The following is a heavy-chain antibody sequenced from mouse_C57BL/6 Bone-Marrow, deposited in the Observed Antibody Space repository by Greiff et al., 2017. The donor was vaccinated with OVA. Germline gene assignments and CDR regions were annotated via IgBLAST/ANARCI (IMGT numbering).Heavy chain of an antibody. CDR2: IDPSDSYT. CDR1: GYTFTSYW. CDR3: ARGGYYYFDD. J-gene: IGHJ2*01. D-gene: IGHD1-1*01. Sequence: QVQLQQPGAELVMPGASVKLSCKASGYTFTSYWMHWVKQRPGQGLEWIGEIDPSDSYTNYNQKFKGKSTLTVDKSSSTAYMQLSSLTSADSAVYYCARGGYYYFDDWGQGTTLTVSS. V-gene: IGHV1-69*01.